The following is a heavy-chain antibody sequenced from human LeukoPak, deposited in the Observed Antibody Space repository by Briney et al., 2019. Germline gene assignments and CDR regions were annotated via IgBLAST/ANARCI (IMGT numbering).Heavy chain of an antibody. CDR2: ISWNSGSI. J-gene: IGHJ4*02. Sequence: PGRSLRLSCAASGFTFDDYAMHWVRQAPGKGLEWVSGISWNSGSIGYADSVKGRFTISRDNAKNSLYLQMNSLRAEDTALYYCAKGKIAAAGALDYWGQGTLVTVSS. D-gene: IGHD6-13*01. CDR1: GFTFDDYA. CDR3: AKGKIAAAGALDY. V-gene: IGHV3-9*01.